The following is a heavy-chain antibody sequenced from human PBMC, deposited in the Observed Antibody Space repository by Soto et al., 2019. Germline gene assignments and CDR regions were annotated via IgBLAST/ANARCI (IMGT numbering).Heavy chain of an antibody. Sequence: KRSEILSLTCTVSGGSISSYYWSWIRQPPGKGLEWIGYIYYSGSTNYNPSLKSRVTISVDTSKNQFSLKLSSVTAADTAVYYCARDQGSSSWFWFDPWGQGTLVTVSS. J-gene: IGHJ5*02. V-gene: IGHV4-59*01. CDR2: IYYSGST. CDR3: ARDQGSSSWFWFDP. CDR1: GGSISSYY. D-gene: IGHD6-13*01.